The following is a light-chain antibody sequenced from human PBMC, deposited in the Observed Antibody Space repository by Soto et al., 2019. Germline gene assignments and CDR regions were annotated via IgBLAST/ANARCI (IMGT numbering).Light chain of an antibody. J-gene: IGKJ4*01. V-gene: IGKV1-9*01. Sequence: DIQLTQSPSFLSASVGDRVTITCRASQDISSHLAWYQQKPGKAPKLLIYSAFTLQSGVPSRFYDSESETEFTLTVSSLQPEDFATYYCLQFKSYPLTVGGGTKVEIK. CDR3: LQFKSYPLT. CDR1: QDISSH. CDR2: SAF.